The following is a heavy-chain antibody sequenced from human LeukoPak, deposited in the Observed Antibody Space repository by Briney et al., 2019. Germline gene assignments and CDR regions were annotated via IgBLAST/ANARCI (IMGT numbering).Heavy chain of an antibody. Sequence: SQTLSLTCTVSGGSISSGDYYWSWIRQPPGKGLEWIGYIYYSGSTYYSPSLKSRVTISVDTSKNQFSLKLSSVTAADTAVYYCARSITIFGVVTAYYFDYWGQGTLVTVSS. V-gene: IGHV4-30-4*08. CDR1: GGSISSGDYY. CDR2: IYYSGST. J-gene: IGHJ4*02. D-gene: IGHD3-3*01. CDR3: ARSITIFGVVTAYYFDY.